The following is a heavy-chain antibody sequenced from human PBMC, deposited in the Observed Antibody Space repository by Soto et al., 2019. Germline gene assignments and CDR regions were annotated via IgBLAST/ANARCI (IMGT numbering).Heavy chain of an antibody. CDR3: ERGGALDIVVVVAAKEDAFYI. CDR1: GGPFSSYA. J-gene: IGHJ3*02. CDR2: IIPIFGTA. V-gene: IGHV1-69*06. D-gene: IGHD2-15*01. Sequence: AAVKVSCKASGGPFSSYAISWVRQAPGQGLEWMGGIIPIFGTANYAQKFQGRVTITADKSTSTAYMELSSLRSEDTAVYYCERGGALDIVVVVAAKEDAFYIWGQGTMVTVSS.